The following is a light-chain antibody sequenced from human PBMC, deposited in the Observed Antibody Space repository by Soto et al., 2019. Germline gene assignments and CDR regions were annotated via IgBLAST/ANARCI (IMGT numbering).Light chain of an antibody. Sequence: EIVMTQSPATLSVSPGERATLSCRASQSVSSNLAWYQQKPGQAPRLLIYGASSRATGIPDRFSGSGSGTEFTLTISSLQSEDFAIYYCHQYDNWPLTWTFGQGTKVDI. CDR1: QSVSSN. J-gene: IGKJ1*01. CDR3: HQYDNWPLTWT. CDR2: GAS. V-gene: IGKV3D-15*01.